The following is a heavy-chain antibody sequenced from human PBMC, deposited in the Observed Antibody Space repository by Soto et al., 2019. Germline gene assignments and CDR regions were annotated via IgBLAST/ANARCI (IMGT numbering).Heavy chain of an antibody. J-gene: IGHJ4*02. CDR1: GFTFSSYG. CDR2: ISYDGSNK. CDR3: AGTDY. Sequence: QVQLVESGGGVVQPGRSLRLSCAASGFTFSSYGMHWVRQAPGKGLEWVAVISYDGSNKYYADSVKGRFTISRDNSKNTLYLQMNRLRAEDTAVYYCAGTDYWGQGTLVTVSS. D-gene: IGHD1-1*01. V-gene: IGHV3-30*03.